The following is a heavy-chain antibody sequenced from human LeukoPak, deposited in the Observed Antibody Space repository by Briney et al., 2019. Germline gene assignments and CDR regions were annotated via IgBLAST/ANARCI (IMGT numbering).Heavy chain of an antibody. CDR3: ARVSSKATVRGLITKKNYYYSYMDV. CDR2: LSVSCNT. V-gene: IGHV3-23*01. D-gene: IGHD3-10*01. Sequence: PGGSLRLSCAASGFTLSSYAMSWVRQAPGKGLEWVSALSVSCNTYHADSVKGRFTISRDSSKNTLYHQMNRLRAEDAAVYYCARVSSKATVRGLITKKNYYYSYMDVWGKGTTVTISS. CDR1: GFTLSSYA. J-gene: IGHJ6*03.